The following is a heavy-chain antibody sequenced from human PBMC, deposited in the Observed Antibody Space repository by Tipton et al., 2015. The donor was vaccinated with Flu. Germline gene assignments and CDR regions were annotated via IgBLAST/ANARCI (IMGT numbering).Heavy chain of an antibody. CDR1: GASISSGDYY. CDR3: ASYGDYDY. CDR2: IYYRGST. J-gene: IGHJ4*02. Sequence: GLVKPSETLSLTCTVSGASISSGDYYWSWIRQPPGKGLEWIGYIYYRGSTYPNPSLRSRVAISIDTSKNQFSLRLSSMTAADTAVYYCASYGDYDYWGQGTRVTVSS. V-gene: IGHV4-30-4*01. D-gene: IGHD4-17*01.